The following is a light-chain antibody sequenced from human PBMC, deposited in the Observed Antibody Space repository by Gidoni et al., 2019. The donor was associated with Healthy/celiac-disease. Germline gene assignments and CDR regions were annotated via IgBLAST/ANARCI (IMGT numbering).Light chain of an antibody. CDR3: AAWDDSLNGVV. CDR1: SSNIGSNT. J-gene: IGLJ2*01. Sequence: VLTQPPSASGTPGQRVTIHGSGSSSNIGSNTVNWYQQLSGTAPKLLIYSNNQRPSGVPDRFSGSKSGTSASLAISGLQSEDEADYYCAAWDDSLNGVVFGGGTKLTVL. V-gene: IGLV1-44*01. CDR2: SNN.